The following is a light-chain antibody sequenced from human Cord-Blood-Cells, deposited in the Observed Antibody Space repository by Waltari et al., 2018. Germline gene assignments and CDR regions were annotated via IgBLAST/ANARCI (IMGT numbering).Light chain of an antibody. CDR2: EGS. CDR3: CSYAGSWV. V-gene: IGLV2-23*01. J-gene: IGLJ3*02. Sequence: QSALTQPASVSGSPGQSITISCTGTSSDVGRYNLVSWYQQHPGKAPKLMIYEGSKWPSGVSNRFSGSKSGNTASLTISGLQAEDEADYYCCSYAGSWVFGGGTKLTVL. CDR1: SSDVGRYNL.